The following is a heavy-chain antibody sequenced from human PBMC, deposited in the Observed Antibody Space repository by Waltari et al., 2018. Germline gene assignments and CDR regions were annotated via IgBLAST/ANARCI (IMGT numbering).Heavy chain of an antibody. CDR1: GRSISSGSSS. CDR3: AAETDYGRNDY. V-gene: IGHV4-61*02. CDR2: IYTSGST. Sequence: QVQLQESGPGLVKPSQTLSLTCTVSGRSISSGSSSWAWIRQPAGKGLEWIGRIYTSGSTNYNPSLKSRVTISVDTSKNQFSLKLSSVTAADTAVYYCAAETDYGRNDYWGQGTLVTVSS. D-gene: IGHD4-17*01. J-gene: IGHJ4*02.